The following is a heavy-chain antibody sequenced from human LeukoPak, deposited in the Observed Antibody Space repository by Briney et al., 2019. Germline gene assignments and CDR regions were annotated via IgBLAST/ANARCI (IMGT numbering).Heavy chain of an antibody. J-gene: IGHJ4*02. CDR3: VRGVPVTPGIDY. V-gene: IGHV3-74*01. CDR1: GFTFTNYC. Sequence: GGSLRLSCAASGFTFTNYCMHGVRQPPGKGRVWVSQICTDETTIRYADSVKGRFTISRDNAKNTLYLQMSSLRVEDTAVYYCVRGVPVTPGIDYWGQGTLVTVSS. D-gene: IGHD2-2*01. CDR2: ICTDETTI.